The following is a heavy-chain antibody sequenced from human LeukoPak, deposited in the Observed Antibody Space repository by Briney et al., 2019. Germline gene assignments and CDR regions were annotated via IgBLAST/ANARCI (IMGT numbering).Heavy chain of an antibody. CDR2: ISSSGSTI. Sequence: GGSLRLSCAASGFTFSSYEMNWVRQAPGKGLEWVSYISSSGSTIYYADSVKGRFTISRDNAKNSLYLQMNSLRAEDTAVYYCAREGYSYGNNYFDYWGQGTLSPSPQ. V-gene: IGHV3-48*03. CDR1: GFTFSSYE. D-gene: IGHD5-18*01. J-gene: IGHJ4*02. CDR3: AREGYSYGNNYFDY.